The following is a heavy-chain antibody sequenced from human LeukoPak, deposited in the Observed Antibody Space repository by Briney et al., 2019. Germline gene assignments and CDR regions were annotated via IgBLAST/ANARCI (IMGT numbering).Heavy chain of an antibody. CDR3: AGTFDLLIGLSQGAFDI. J-gene: IGHJ3*02. D-gene: IGHD3-16*01. CDR2: ISSSSSYI. V-gene: IGHV3-21*01. Sequence: GGSLRLSCAASGFTFSSYSMNWVRQAPGKGLEWVSSISSSSSYIYYADSVKGRFTISRDNAKNSLYLQMNSLRAEDTAVYYCAGTFDLLIGLSQGAFDIWGQGTMVTVSS. CDR1: GFTFSSYS.